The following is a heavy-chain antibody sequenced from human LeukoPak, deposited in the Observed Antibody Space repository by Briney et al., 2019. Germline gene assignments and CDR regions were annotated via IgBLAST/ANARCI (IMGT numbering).Heavy chain of an antibody. CDR1: GGSISSYY. D-gene: IGHD1-20*01. CDR3: ARRITGTDHDAFDV. J-gene: IGHJ3*01. CDR2: ICYSGST. V-gene: IGHV4-39*01. Sequence: KPSETLSLTCTVSGGSISSYYWSWIRQPPGKGLEWIGSICYSGSTYYNPSLKSRVTISVDTSKNQFSLKLSSVTAADTAVYYCARRITGTDHDAFDVWGQGTMVTVSS.